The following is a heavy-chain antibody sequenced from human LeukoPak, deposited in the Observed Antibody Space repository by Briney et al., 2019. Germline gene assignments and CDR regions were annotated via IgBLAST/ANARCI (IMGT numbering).Heavy chain of an antibody. D-gene: IGHD3-22*01. CDR3: ARTRDSYDSSGWYH. CDR1: GGSISSSSYY. Sequence: PSETLSLTCTVSGGSISSSSYYWGWIRQPPGKGLEWIGSIYYSGSTYYNPSLKSRVTISVDTSKNQFSLKLSSVTAADTAVYYCARTRDSYDSSGWYHWGQGTLVTVSS. V-gene: IGHV4-39*07. CDR2: IYYSGST. J-gene: IGHJ5*02.